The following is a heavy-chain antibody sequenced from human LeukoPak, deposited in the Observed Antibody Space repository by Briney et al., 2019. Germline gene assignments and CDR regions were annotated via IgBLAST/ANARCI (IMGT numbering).Heavy chain of an antibody. CDR1: GGTFSSYA. Sequence: GASVKVSCKASGGTFSSYAISWVRQAPGQGLEWMGRIIPILGIANYAQKFQGRVTITADKSTSTAYMELSSLRSEDTAVYYCASRPGAVAGTDYFDYWGQGTLVTVSS. CDR3: ASRPGAVAGTDYFDY. CDR2: IIPILGIA. J-gene: IGHJ4*02. V-gene: IGHV1-69*04. D-gene: IGHD6-19*01.